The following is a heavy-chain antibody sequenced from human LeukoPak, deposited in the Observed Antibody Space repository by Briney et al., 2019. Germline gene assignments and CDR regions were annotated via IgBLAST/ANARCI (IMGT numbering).Heavy chain of an antibody. CDR1: GGSISSYY. CDR3: ARGGYGEDTRGYNWFDP. D-gene: IGHD6-25*01. V-gene: IGHV4-59*01. J-gene: IGHJ5*02. CDR2: IYYSGST. Sequence: SETLSLTCTVSGGSISSYYWSWIRQPPGKGLEWIGYIYYSGSTNYNPSLKSRVTISVDTSKNQFSLKLSSVTAADTAVYYCARGGYGEDTRGYNWFDPWGQGTLVTVSS.